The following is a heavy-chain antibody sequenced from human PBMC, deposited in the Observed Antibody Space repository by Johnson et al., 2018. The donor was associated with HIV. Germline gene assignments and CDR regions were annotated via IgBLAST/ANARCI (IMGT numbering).Heavy chain of an antibody. CDR1: GFTFDDYA. CDR3: ARDLRDIVVPDAFDI. CDR2: ISWNSGSI. J-gene: IGHJ3*02. D-gene: IGHD5-12*01. V-gene: IGHV3-9*01. Sequence: VESGGGLVQPGRSLRLSCAASGFTFDDYAMHWVRQAPGKGLEWVSGISWNSGSIGYADSVKGRFTISRDNAKNSLYLQMNSLRAEDTALYYCARDLRDIVVPDAFDIWGQGTMVTVSS.